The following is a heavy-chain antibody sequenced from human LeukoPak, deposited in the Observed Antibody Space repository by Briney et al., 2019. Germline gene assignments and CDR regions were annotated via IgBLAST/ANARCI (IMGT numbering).Heavy chain of an antibody. CDR2: IRGSGADK. V-gene: IGHV3-23*01. J-gene: IGHJ4*02. CDR1: GFSFSTYS. Sequence: GGSLRLSCAASGFSFSTYSMSWVRQAPGKGLEWVSSIRGSGADKYYADSVKGRFSISRDNSQDTLSLQMNSLRAEDTAVYYCAKISWDGRGTFDWGRGTLVTVSS. CDR3: AKISWDGRGTFD. D-gene: IGHD1/OR15-1a*01.